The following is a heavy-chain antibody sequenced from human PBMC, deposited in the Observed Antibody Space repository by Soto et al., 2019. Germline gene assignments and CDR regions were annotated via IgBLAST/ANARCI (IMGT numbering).Heavy chain of an antibody. V-gene: IGHV1-18*01. CDR3: ARGSYFDY. CDR2: ISAYNDYT. Sequence: ASVKVSCKASGYTFSSSVINWVRQAPGQGLEWVGRISAYNDYTSFAQKFQGRVTMTTDTSTSTAYMELRSLRSDDSAMYYCARGSYFDYWGQGTLVTVSS. CDR1: GYTFSSSV. J-gene: IGHJ4*02.